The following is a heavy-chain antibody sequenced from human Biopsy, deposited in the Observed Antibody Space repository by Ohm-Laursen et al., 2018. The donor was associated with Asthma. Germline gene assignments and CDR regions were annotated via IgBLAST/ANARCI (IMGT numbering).Heavy chain of an antibody. CDR1: GGTFSNFA. CDR3: ARCQVGYSSGWSLLLKKIYYSGMDV. D-gene: IGHD6-19*01. V-gene: IGHV1-69*13. CDR2: IMTVFGTT. J-gene: IGHJ6*02. Sequence: VKISCKAPGGTFSNFAISWVRQAPGQGLEWLGGIMTVFGTTNYAQKFQGRVTITADESMSTAYMEVTSLRSEDTAIYYCARCQVGYSSGWSLLLKKIYYSGMDVWGQGTAVTVSS.